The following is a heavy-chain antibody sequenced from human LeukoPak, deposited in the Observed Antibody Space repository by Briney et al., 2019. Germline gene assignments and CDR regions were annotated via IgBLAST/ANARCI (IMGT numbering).Heavy chain of an antibody. CDR2: ISYDGSNK. CDR1: GFTFSSYA. Sequence: GGSLRLSCAASGFTFSSYAMHWVRQAPGKGLEWVAVISYDGSNKYYADSVKGRFTIPRDNSKNTLYLQMNSLRAEDTAVYYCARDHVPRVVPAAYYFDYWGQGTLVTVSS. V-gene: IGHV3-30-3*01. J-gene: IGHJ4*02. D-gene: IGHD2-2*01. CDR3: ARDHVPRVVPAAYYFDY.